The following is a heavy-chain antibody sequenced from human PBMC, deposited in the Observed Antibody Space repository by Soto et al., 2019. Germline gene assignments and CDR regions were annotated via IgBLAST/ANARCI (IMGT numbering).Heavy chain of an antibody. J-gene: IGHJ4*02. Sequence: TGGSLRLSCAASGFKFSNYAMSWVRQAPGKGLEWVSLISATGGGTYYADSVKGRFTISRDNSHNTLYLQVHSLTAEDTAAYYCAKDRRAGGNSAFYFDFWGQGAQVTVSS. CDR3: AKDRRAGGNSAFYFDF. V-gene: IGHV3-23*01. CDR2: ISATGGGT. CDR1: GFKFSNYA. D-gene: IGHD3-16*01.